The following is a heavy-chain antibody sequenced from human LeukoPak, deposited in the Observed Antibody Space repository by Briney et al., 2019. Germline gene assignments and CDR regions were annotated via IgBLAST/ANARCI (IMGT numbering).Heavy chain of an antibody. V-gene: IGHV3-30*02. J-gene: IGHJ4*02. CDR3: TRVGYIDEGIDY. CDR2: VRNDGFDT. D-gene: IGHD5-24*01. Sequence: PGGSLRLSCVTSGLTFTNHGFHWLRQAAGKGLEWVAFVRNDGFDTYHSNSVKGRFSISRDNAKNSLYLQMNSLRAEDTAIYYCTRVGYIDEGIDYWGQGTLVTVST. CDR1: GLTFTNHG.